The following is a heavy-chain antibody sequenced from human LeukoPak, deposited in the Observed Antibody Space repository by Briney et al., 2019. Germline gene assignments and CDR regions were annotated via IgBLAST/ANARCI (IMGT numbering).Heavy chain of an antibody. CDR1: GFTFSSYA. Sequence: GGSLRLSCAASGFTFSSYAMHWVRQAPGKGLEWVAIISYDDSNEYYADSVKGRFTISRDNAKNSLYLQMNSLRAEDTAVYYCAKSGYNRFDYWGQGILVTVSS. D-gene: IGHD5-24*01. V-gene: IGHV3-30*04. J-gene: IGHJ4*02. CDR3: AKSGYNRFDY. CDR2: ISYDDSNE.